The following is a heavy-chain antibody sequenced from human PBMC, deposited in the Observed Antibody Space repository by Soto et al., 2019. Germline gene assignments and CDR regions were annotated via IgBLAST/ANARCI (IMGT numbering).Heavy chain of an antibody. CDR1: GFTFSSYS. J-gene: IGHJ5*02. Sequence: PGGSLRLSCAASGFTFSSYSMNWVRQAPGKGLEWVSYISSSSSYIYYADSVKGRFTISRDNAKNSLYLQMNSLRAEDTAVYYCARGYCSGGSCGGAPSWFDPWGQGTLVTVSS. CDR2: ISSSSSYI. CDR3: ARGYCSGGSCGGAPSWFDP. D-gene: IGHD2-15*01. V-gene: IGHV3-21*01.